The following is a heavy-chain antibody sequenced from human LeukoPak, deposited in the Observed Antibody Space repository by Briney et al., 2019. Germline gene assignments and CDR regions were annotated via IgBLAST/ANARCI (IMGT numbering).Heavy chain of an antibody. J-gene: IGHJ4*02. V-gene: IGHV4-39*07. CDR3: ARSRSSSSWPFDY. CDR1: GGSISNNTYY. D-gene: IGHD6-13*01. Sequence: SETLSLTCTVSGGSISNNTYYWGWIRQPPGKGLEWIGSIYYSGSTYYNPSLKSRVTISVDTSKNQFSLKLSSVTAADTAVYYCARSRSSSSWPFDYWGQGTLVTVSS. CDR2: IYYSGST.